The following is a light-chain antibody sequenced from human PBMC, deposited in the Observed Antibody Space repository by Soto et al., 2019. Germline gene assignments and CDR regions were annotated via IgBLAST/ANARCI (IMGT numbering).Light chain of an antibody. CDR2: KVS. CDR1: QSLVYRDGNTY. Sequence: DVVMTQSPLSLPVTLGQSASISCRSSQSLVYRDGNTYLNWFQQRPDQSPRRLIYKVSYRDSGVPDRFSGSGSATDFTLKISRVEAEDVGVYYCMQGTHWPWTFGQGTKVEIK. J-gene: IGKJ1*01. CDR3: MQGTHWPWT. V-gene: IGKV2-30*01.